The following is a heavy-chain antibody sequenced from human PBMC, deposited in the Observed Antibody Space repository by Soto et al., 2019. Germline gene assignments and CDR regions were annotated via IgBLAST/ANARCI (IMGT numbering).Heavy chain of an antibody. Sequence: ASVKVSCKASGATFTMSTVNCVVQALGQPPDGIGWILVGSGQTNYAQKFQGRVAITRDMSTYTAYLELNSLRSDDTGVYYCAAISSGYYRVFDYWGQGTLVTVSS. D-gene: IGHD3-22*01. V-gene: IGHV1-58*01. CDR2: ILVGSGQT. J-gene: IGHJ4*02. CDR1: GATFTMST. CDR3: AAISSGYYRVFDY.